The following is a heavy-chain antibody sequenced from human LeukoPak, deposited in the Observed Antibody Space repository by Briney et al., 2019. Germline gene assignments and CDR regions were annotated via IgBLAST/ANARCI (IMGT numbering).Heavy chain of an antibody. Sequence: GASVKVSCKASGGTFSSYAISWVRQAPGQGLEWMGGIIPIFGTANYAQKFQGRVTITADKSTSTAYMELSSLRSDDTAVYYCARDSIAAADVTNWFDPWGQGTLVTVSS. CDR1: GGTFSSYA. CDR2: IIPIFGTA. J-gene: IGHJ5*02. V-gene: IGHV1-69*06. D-gene: IGHD6-13*01. CDR3: ARDSIAAADVTNWFDP.